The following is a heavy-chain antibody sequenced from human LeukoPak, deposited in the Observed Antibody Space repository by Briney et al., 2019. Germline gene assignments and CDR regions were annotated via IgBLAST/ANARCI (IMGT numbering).Heavy chain of an antibody. D-gene: IGHD5-24*01. Sequence: SETLSLTCTVSGGSISSGSYYWSWIRQPAGKGLEWIGRIYTSGSTNYNPSLKSRVTISADTSKNQFSLKLSSVTAADTAVYYCARDGYNRPFDYWGQGTLVTVSS. CDR2: IYTSGST. J-gene: IGHJ4*02. CDR3: ARDGYNRPFDY. V-gene: IGHV4-61*02. CDR1: GGSISSGSYY.